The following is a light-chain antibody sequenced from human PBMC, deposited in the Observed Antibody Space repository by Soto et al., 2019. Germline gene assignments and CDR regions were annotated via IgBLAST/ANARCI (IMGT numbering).Light chain of an antibody. CDR1: SSDVGGYNY. V-gene: IGLV2-8*01. J-gene: IGLJ2*01. Sequence: QSALTQPPSASGSPGQSVTISCTGTSSDVGGYNYVSWYQQHPGKAPKLMISEVSKRPSGVPDRFSGSKSGNTASLTVSGLPAEDEAEYYCSSFAGNNNLVFGGGTKLTVL. CDR2: EVS. CDR3: SSFAGNNNLV.